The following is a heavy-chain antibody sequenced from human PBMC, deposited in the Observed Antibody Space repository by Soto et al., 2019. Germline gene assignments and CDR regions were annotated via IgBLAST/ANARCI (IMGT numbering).Heavy chain of an antibody. Sequence: ASVKVSCKASGYTFTGYYMHWVRQAPGQGLEWMGWISAYNGNTNYAQKLQGRVTMTTDTSTSTAYMELRSLRSDDTAVYYCARDGKIVVAHYYYYGMDVWGQGTTVTVSS. CDR1: GYTFTGYY. CDR3: ARDGKIVVAHYYYYGMDV. J-gene: IGHJ6*02. CDR2: ISAYNGNT. V-gene: IGHV1-18*04. D-gene: IGHD3-22*01.